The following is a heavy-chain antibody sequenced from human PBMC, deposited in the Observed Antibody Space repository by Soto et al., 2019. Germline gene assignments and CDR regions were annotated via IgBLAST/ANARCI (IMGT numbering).Heavy chain of an antibody. CDR1: GYTFTSYD. CDR2: MNPNSGNT. Sequence: GASVKVSCKASGYTFTSYDINWVRQATGQGLEWMGWMNPNSGNTGYAQKFQGRVTMTRNTSISTAYMELSSLRSEDTAVYYCATYFWSGYYTYYYYYYGMDVWGQGTTVTVSS. V-gene: IGHV1-8*01. CDR3: ATYFWSGYYTYYYYYYGMDV. D-gene: IGHD3-3*01. J-gene: IGHJ6*02.